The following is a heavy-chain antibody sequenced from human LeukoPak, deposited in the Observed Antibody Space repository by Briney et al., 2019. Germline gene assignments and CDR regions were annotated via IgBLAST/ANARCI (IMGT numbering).Heavy chain of an antibody. CDR2: ISSGGTTI. CDR1: GFTFREYE. CDR3: TRVLVV. D-gene: IGHD2-2*01. Sequence: GGSLRLSCAASGFTFREYEMNWVRRAPGKGLEWVSDISSGGTTIFYADSVKGRFTISRDNAKNSLYLQMNSLRDEDTAIYYCTRVLVVWGQGALVTVSS. J-gene: IGHJ4*02. V-gene: IGHV3-48*03.